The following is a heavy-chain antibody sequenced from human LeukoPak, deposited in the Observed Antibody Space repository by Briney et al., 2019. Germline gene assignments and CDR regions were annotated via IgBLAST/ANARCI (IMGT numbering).Heavy chain of an antibody. CDR3: ARDSIRGPEWEIDY. CDR2: IKQDGSEK. CDR1: GFTVSNYW. D-gene: IGHD1-26*01. V-gene: IGHV3-7*01. Sequence: GGSLRLSCAVSGFTVSNYWMTWVRQAPGKGLEWVANIKQDGSEKYYVDSVNGRLTISRDNAKNSLYLQMNSLRAEDTAVSYCARDSIRGPEWEIDYWGQGDLVTVSS. J-gene: IGHJ4*02.